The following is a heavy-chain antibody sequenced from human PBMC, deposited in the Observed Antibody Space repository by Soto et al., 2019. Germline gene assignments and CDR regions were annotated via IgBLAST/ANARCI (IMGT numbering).Heavy chain of an antibody. D-gene: IGHD3-3*01. CDR1: GFTFSSYA. J-gene: IGHJ5*02. V-gene: IGHV3-23*01. Sequence: PGGSLRLSCAASGFTFSSYAMSWVRQAPGKGLEWVSAISGSGGTIYYADSVKGRFTISRDNAKNSLYLQMNSLRDEDTAVYYCARESRFLEWLSLNWFDPWGQGTLVTVSS. CDR2: ISGSGGTI. CDR3: ARESRFLEWLSLNWFDP.